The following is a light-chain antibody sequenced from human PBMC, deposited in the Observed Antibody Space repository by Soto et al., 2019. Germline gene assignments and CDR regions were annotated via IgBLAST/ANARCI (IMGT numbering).Light chain of an antibody. CDR3: QQYNNWPPT. V-gene: IGKV3-15*01. J-gene: IGKJ4*01. Sequence: EIVMTQSPATLSVSPGERATLSCRASQSVSSNLAWYQQKPGQAPRLLIYGASTRATGIPARFSGSGSGTEFNLTISSLQSEDVAVYYCQQYNNWPPTVGGGTKVEIK. CDR1: QSVSSN. CDR2: GAS.